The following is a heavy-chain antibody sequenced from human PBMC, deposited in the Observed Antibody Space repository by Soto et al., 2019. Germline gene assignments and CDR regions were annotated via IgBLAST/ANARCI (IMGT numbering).Heavy chain of an antibody. J-gene: IGHJ5*02. CDR2: INYSGGT. CDR1: GATISTYY. D-gene: IGHD4-17*01. CDR3: ARDHTVQGFDP. V-gene: IGHV4-59*12. Sequence: PSETLSLTCTVSGATISTYYWSWIRQPPGKELEWIGYINYSGGTNYNPSLESRATISVDTSKNQFSLKLSSVTAADTAVYYCARDHTVQGFDPWGQGTLVTVSS.